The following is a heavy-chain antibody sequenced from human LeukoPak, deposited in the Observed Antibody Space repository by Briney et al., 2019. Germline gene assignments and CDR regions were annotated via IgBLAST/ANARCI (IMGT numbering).Heavy chain of an antibody. Sequence: ASVKVSCKASGYTFTGYYMHWVRQAPGQGLEWMGWINPNSGGTNYAQKFQGRVTMTRDTPISTAYMELSRLRSDDTAVYYCARDAGRDGYNRDWFDPWGQGTLVTVSS. CDR3: ARDAGRDGYNRDWFDP. V-gene: IGHV1-2*02. J-gene: IGHJ5*02. CDR2: INPNSGGT. CDR1: GYTFTGYY. D-gene: IGHD5-24*01.